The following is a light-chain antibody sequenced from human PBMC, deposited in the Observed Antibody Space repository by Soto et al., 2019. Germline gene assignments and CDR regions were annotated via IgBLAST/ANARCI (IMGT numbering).Light chain of an antibody. J-gene: IGKJ4*01. CDR1: QSVSSN. Sequence: EIVMTQSPATLSVSPGERATLSCGASQSVSSNLAWYQQKPGQAPSLLIYGASTRATGTPARFSGSGSETEFTLTISSLQSEDFAVYYCQQYIRWPLTFGGGTQVDIK. CDR2: GAS. V-gene: IGKV3-15*01. CDR3: QQYIRWPLT.